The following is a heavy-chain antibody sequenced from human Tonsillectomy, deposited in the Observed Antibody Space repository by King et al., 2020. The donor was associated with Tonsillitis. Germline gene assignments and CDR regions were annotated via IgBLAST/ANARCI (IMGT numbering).Heavy chain of an antibody. CDR2: ISYDGSNK. CDR1: GFTFSIYP. Sequence: QLVQSGGGVVQPGRSLRLSCAASGFTFSIYPMHWVRQAPGKGLEWVAFISYDGSNKYFADSVKGRFTISRDNSKNTVFPQMNSLRAEDTAVYYCARVTLEYCSGSSCAAFDFWAREPWSPSPQ. D-gene: IGHD2-15*01. J-gene: IGHJ4*02. V-gene: IGHV3-30-3*01. CDR3: ARVTLEYCSGSSCAAFDF.